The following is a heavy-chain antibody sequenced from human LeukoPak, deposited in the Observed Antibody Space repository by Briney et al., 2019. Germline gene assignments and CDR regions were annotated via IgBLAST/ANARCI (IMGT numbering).Heavy chain of an antibody. CDR1: GFTFSSYG. CDR2: ISYDGSNK. D-gene: IGHD1-20*01. V-gene: IGHV3-30*18. J-gene: IGHJ4*02. CDR3: AKGPNWNVWGYFDY. Sequence: GGSLRLSCAASGFTFSSYGMHWVRQAPGKGLEWVAVISYDGSNKYYADYVKGRFTISRDNSKNTLYLQMNSLRAEDTAVYYCAKGPNWNVWGYFDYWGQGTLVTGSS.